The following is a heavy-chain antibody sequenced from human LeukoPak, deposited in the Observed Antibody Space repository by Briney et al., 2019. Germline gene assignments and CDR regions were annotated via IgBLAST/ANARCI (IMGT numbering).Heavy chain of an antibody. CDR3: ARAPPGDSSGYED. D-gene: IGHD3-22*01. CDR1: GGSFSGYY. V-gene: IGHV4-34*01. Sequence: KPSETLSLTCAVYGGSFSGYYWSWIRQPPGKGLEWIGEINHSGSTYYNPSLKSRVTISVDRSKNQFSLKLSPVTAADTAVYYCARAPPGDSSGYEDWGQGTLVTVSS. J-gene: IGHJ4*02. CDR2: INHSGST.